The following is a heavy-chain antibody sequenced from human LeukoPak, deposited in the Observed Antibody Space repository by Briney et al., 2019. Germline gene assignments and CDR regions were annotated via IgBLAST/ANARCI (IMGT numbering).Heavy chain of an antibody. CDR2: VDHTGST. J-gene: IGHJ4*02. Sequence: SETLSLTCSVSDDSITMYYWTWIRQPPGKGLEWIGYVDHTGSTNFNPSLKSRVTMSVDTSKNQFSLKLNSVTAADTAVYYCARGVVIAPQTFDYWGQGTLVTVSS. D-gene: IGHD2-21*01. CDR3: ARGVVIAPQTFDY. V-gene: IGHV4-59*01. CDR1: DDSITMYY.